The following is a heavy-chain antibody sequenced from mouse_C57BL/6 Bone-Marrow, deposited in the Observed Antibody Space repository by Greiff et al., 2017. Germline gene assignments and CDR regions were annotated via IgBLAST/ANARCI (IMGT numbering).Heavy chain of an antibody. V-gene: IGHV1-15*01. Sequence: QVQLQQSGAELVRPGASVTLSCKASGYTFTDYEMHWVKQTPVHGLEWIGAIDPETGGTAYNQKFKGKAILTADKSSSTAYMEIRSLTSEDSAVYYCTRNYYGSSDWYFDVWGTGTTVTVSS. CDR2: IDPETGGT. CDR1: GYTFTDYE. CDR3: TRNYYGSSDWYFDV. J-gene: IGHJ1*03. D-gene: IGHD1-1*01.